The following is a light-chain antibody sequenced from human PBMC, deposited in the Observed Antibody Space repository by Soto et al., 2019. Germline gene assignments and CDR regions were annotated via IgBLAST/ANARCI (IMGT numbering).Light chain of an antibody. CDR1: QSVSSR. J-gene: IGKJ5*01. CDR2: GAS. CDR3: QHYAHNSPIT. V-gene: IGKV3-20*01. Sequence: EIMLSLSPGTLSLYTGERATLSCRASQSVSSRLAWYQQRPGQAPRLLISGASSRATGIPDRFSGSGSGTDFTLTISRLEPEDFALYYCQHYAHNSPITFGQ.